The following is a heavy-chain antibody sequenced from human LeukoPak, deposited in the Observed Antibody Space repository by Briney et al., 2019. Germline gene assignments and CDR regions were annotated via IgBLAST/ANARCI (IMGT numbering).Heavy chain of an antibody. CDR3: ARDDGAFDI. Sequence: SETLSLTCTVSGGSISSHYWGWLRQPPGKGLEWIGYIYYSGSTNYNPSLKSRVTISVDTSKSQFSLKLSSVTAADTAVYYCARDDGAFDIWGQGTMVTVSS. CDR2: IYYSGST. J-gene: IGHJ3*02. CDR1: GGSISSHY. V-gene: IGHV4-59*11.